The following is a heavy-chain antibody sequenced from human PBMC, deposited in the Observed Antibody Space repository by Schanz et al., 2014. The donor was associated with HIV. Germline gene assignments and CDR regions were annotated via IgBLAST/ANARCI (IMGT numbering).Heavy chain of an antibody. J-gene: IGHJ1*01. CDR1: GFTFDDYA. CDR3: ARDSGSYQYFQY. CDR2: ISWKSDSI. V-gene: IGHV3-9*01. D-gene: IGHD1-26*01. Sequence: EVQLVESGGGLVKPGGSLRLSCAASGFTFDDYAMHWVRQAPGKGLEWVSGISWKSDSIGYADSVKGRFTISRDNAKNSLYLQMKSLRAEDTAVYYCARDSGSYQYFQYWGQGTPVTVSS.